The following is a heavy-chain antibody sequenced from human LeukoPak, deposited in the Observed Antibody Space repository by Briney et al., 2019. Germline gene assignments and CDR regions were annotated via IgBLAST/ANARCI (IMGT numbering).Heavy chain of an antibody. V-gene: IGHV4-39*07. CDR2: IYYSGST. Sequence: SETLSLTCTVSGGSISSSSYYWGWIRQPPGKGLEWIGSIYYSGSTYYNPSLKSRVTISVDTSKNQFSLKLSSVTAADTAVYYCARVGPFLEWLSNWFDPWGQGTLVTVSS. D-gene: IGHD3-3*02. CDR3: ARVGPFLEWLSNWFDP. J-gene: IGHJ5*02. CDR1: GGSISSSSYY.